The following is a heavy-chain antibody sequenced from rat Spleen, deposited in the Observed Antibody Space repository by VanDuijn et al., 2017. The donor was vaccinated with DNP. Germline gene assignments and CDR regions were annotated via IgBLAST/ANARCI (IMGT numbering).Heavy chain of an antibody. CDR3: ARHRTMMPYYYAMDA. CDR1: GFTFSDYY. CDR2: ISFNGGTP. V-gene: IGHV5-7*01. Sequence: EVLLVESDGGLVQPGRSLKLSCAVSGFTFSDYYMAWVRQAPAKGLEWVATISFNGGTPYYRDSVKGRFNISRDNEQSTLYLQMDSLRFEDTAAYYCARHRTMMPYYYAMDAWGQGASVTVSS. J-gene: IGHJ4*01. D-gene: IGHD1-12*01.